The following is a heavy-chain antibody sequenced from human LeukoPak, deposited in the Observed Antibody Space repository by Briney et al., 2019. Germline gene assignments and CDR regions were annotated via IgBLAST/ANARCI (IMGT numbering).Heavy chain of an antibody. CDR2: MNPNSGNT. CDR1: GYTFTSYD. D-gene: IGHD4-17*01. V-gene: IGHV1-8*01. Sequence: ASVKVSCKAPGYTFTSYDINWVRQATGQGLEWMGWMNPNSGNTGYAQKFQGRVTMTRNTSISTAYMELSSLRSEDTAVYYCARGGNYGDYYYYGMDVWGQGTTVTVSS. CDR3: ARGGNYGDYYYYGMDV. J-gene: IGHJ6*02.